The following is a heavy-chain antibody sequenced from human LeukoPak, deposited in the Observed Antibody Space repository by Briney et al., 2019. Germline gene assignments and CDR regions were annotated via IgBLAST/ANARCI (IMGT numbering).Heavy chain of an antibody. V-gene: IGHV1-2*02. D-gene: IGHD6-19*01. CDR2: INPNSGGT. CDR1: GYIFTDYY. J-gene: IGHJ6*02. Sequence: ASVKVSCKASGYIFTDYYIHWWRQAPGQGPEWMGWINPNSGGTNYAQKFQGRVTMTRDTSISTAYMELSRLRSDDTAVYYCARDHWPARSDRAVAEDYYYYGMDVWGQGTTVTVSS. CDR3: ARDHWPARSDRAVAEDYYYYGMDV.